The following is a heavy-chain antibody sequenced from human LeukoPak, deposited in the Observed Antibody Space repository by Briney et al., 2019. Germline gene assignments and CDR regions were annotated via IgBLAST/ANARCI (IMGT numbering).Heavy chain of an antibody. CDR3: ARGQRFHCGGDCYSFDY. CDR2: MNPNSGNT. V-gene: IGHV1-8*03. D-gene: IGHD2-21*01. CDR1: GYTFTSYD. J-gene: IGHJ4*02. Sequence: APVKVSCKASGYTFTSYDINWVRQATGQGLEWMGWMNPNSGNTGYAQKFQGRVTITRNTSISTAYMELSSLRSEDTAVYYCARGQRFHCGGDCYSFDYWGQGTQVTVSS.